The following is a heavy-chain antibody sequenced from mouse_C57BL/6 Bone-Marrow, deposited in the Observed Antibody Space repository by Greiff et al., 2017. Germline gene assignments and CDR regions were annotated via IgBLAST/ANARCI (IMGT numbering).Heavy chain of an antibody. CDR3: ARYSSGYCAMDY. D-gene: IGHD3-2*02. Sequence: VQLQQPGAELVMPGASVKLSCKASGYTFTSYWMHWVKQRPGQGLEWIGEIDPSDSYTNYNQKFKGKSTLTVDKSSSTAYMQRSSLTSEDSAVYFCARYSSGYCAMDYWGQGTSVTVSS. V-gene: IGHV1-69*01. CDR2: IDPSDSYT. CDR1: GYTFTSYW. J-gene: IGHJ4*01.